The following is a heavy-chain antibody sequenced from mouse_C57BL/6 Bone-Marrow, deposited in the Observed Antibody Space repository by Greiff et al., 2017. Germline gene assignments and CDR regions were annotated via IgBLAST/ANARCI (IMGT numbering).Heavy chain of an antibody. CDR2: IDPSDSYT. J-gene: IGHJ2*01. CDR1: CYTFTSYW. Sequence: QVQLKQPGAELVKPGASVKLSCKASCYTFTSYWMQWVKQRPGQGLEWIGEIDPSDSYTNYNQKFKGKATLTVDTSSSTAYMQLSSLTSEDSAVYYCASHLSDYWGQGTTLTVSS. CDR3: ASHLSDY. V-gene: IGHV1-50*01.